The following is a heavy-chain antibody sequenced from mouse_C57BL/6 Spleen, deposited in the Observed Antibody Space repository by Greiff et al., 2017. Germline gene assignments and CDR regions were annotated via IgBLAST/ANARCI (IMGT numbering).Heavy chain of an antibody. CDR1: GFTFSSYA. V-gene: IGHV5-4*01. CDR2: ISDGGSYT. Sequence: EVKVVESGGGLVKPGGSLKLSCAASGFTFSSYAMSWVRQTPEKRLEWVATISDGGSYTYYPDNVKGRFTISRDNAKNNLYLQMSHLKSEDTAMYYCAREGSSHFDYWGQGTTLTVSS. CDR3: AREGSSHFDY. D-gene: IGHD1-1*01. J-gene: IGHJ2*01.